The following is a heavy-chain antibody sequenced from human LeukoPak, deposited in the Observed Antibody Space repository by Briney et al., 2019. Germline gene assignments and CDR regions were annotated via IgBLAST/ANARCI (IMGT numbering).Heavy chain of an antibody. J-gene: IGHJ4*02. Sequence: GGSLRLSCAASGFTVSSNYMSWVRQAPGKGLEWVSVIYSGGSTYYADSVKGRFTISRDNSKNTLYLQMNSLRAEDTAVYYCARESYYYDSGDYFDYWGQGTLVTVSS. D-gene: IGHD3-22*01. CDR1: GFTVSSNY. V-gene: IGHV3-53*01. CDR2: IYSGGST. CDR3: ARESYYYDSGDYFDY.